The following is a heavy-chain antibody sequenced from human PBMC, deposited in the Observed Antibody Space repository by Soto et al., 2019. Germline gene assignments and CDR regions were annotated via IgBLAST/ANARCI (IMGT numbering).Heavy chain of an antibody. D-gene: IGHD6-19*01. J-gene: IGHJ3*02. CDR3: ARDRGGTGSLDAFDI. V-gene: IGHV1-2*02. CDR2: INVNSGGT. Sequence: ASVKVSCKTSGYTSTVNHMHWVRQAPGQGLEWMGWINVNSGGTNYAEKFQGRVTMTRDTSISTAYMELSRLTSDDTAVYYCARDRGGTGSLDAFDIWGQGTLVTVSS. CDR1: GYTSTVNH.